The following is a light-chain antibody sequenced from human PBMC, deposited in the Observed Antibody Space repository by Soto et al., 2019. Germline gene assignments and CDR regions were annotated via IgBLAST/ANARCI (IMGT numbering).Light chain of an antibody. CDR2: DAS. Sequence: DIQMTQSPSSLSASVGDRVTITCQASHDISNYLNWYQYKPGTAPKLLIYDASNLETGVPSRFSGSGSGTDFTFTISRLQPEDIATYYCQQYDNLPLTFGGGTKVEI. J-gene: IGKJ4*01. CDR1: HDISNY. V-gene: IGKV1-33*01. CDR3: QQYDNLPLT.